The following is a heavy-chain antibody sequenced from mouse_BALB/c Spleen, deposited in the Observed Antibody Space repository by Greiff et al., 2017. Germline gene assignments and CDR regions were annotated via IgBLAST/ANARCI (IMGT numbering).Heavy chain of an antibody. CDR1: GFSLTGYG. CDR3: ARERDYGSSLWFAY. Sequence: VQLQQSGPGLVAPSQSLSITCTVSGFSLTGYGVNWVRQPPGKGLEWLGMIWGDGSTDYNSALKSRLSISKDNSKSQVFLKMNSLQTDDTARYYCARERDYGSSLWFAYWGQGTLVTVSA. D-gene: IGHD1-1*01. V-gene: IGHV2-6-7*01. J-gene: IGHJ3*01. CDR2: IWGDGST.